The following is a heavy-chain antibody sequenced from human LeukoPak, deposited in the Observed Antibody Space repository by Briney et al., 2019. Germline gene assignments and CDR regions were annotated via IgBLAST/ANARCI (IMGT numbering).Heavy chain of an antibody. CDR2: VYTSGST. V-gene: IGHV4-61*02. Sequence: SETLSLTCTVSGGSISSGNYYWSWIRQPAGKGLEWIGRVYTSGSTNYNPSLKSRVTISVDSSKNQVSLRLNSVTAADTAMYYCARYIVSYPHDAFDIWGQGTMVTVSS. D-gene: IGHD1-26*01. J-gene: IGHJ3*02. CDR1: GGSISSGNYY. CDR3: ARYIVSYPHDAFDI.